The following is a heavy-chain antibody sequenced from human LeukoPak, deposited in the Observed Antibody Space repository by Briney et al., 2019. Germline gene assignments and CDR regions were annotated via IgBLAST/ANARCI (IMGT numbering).Heavy chain of an antibody. CDR2: ISWNSGSI. Sequence: GGSLRLSCAASGFTFDDYAMHWVRQAPGKGLEWVSGISWNSGSIGYADSVKGRFTISRDNAKNSLYLQMNSLRAEDMALYYCAKDISAGVAAHFYYFDYWGQGTLVTVSS. CDR3: AKDISAGVAAHFYYFDY. D-gene: IGHD2-15*01. J-gene: IGHJ4*02. CDR1: GFTFDDYA. V-gene: IGHV3-9*03.